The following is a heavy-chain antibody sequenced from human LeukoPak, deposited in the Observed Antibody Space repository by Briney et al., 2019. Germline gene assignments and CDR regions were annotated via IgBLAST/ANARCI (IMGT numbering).Heavy chain of an antibody. CDR2: ISSSSSYI. J-gene: IGHJ4*02. V-gene: IGHV3-21*01. D-gene: IGHD3-22*01. Sequence: PGGSLRLSCAASGFTLSTFDMNWVRQAPGKGLEWVSSISSSSSYIYYADSVKGRFTISRDNAKNSLYLQMNSLRAEDTAVYYCARDAGYYYDSSGQRSNDYFDYWGQGTLVTVSS. CDR1: GFTLSTFD. CDR3: ARDAGYYYDSSGQRSNDYFDY.